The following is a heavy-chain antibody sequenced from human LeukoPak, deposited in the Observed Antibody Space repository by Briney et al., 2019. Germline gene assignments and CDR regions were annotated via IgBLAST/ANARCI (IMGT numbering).Heavy chain of an antibody. V-gene: IGHV1-2*02. J-gene: IGHJ4*02. D-gene: IGHD3-10*01. CDR2: INPNSGGT. CDR1: GYTFTGYY. CDR3: ARNGLISGYYYGSGSLWGDFDY. Sequence: ASVKVSCKASGYTFTGYYMHWVRQAPGQGLEWMGWINPNSGGTNYAQKFQGRVTMTRDTSISTAYMELSRLRSDDTAVYYCARNGLISGYYYGSGSLWGDFDYWGQGTLVTVSS.